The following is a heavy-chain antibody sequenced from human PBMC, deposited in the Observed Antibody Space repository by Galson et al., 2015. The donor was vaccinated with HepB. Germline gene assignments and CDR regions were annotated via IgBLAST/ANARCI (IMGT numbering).Heavy chain of an antibody. CDR3: ARGGIRRFES. J-gene: IGHJ4*02. CDR1: GGSVSSGTYF. CDR2: IKEDGSEK. V-gene: IGHV3-7*04. Sequence: ETLSLTCTVSGGSVSSGTYFWSWIRQPPGKGLEWVANIKEDGSEKYYVDSVKGRLTISRDDAKESVDLQMNSLRVEDTAVYYCARGGIRRFESWGQGTLVTVSS. D-gene: IGHD1-26*01.